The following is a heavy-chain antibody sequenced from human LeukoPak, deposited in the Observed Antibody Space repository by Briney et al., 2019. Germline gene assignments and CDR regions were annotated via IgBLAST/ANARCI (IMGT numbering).Heavy chain of an antibody. CDR3: AGTGIAVA. J-gene: IGHJ4*02. V-gene: IGHV4-34*01. D-gene: IGHD6-19*01. CDR1: GGSFSGYY. CDR2: INHSGST. Sequence: SETLSLTCAVYGGSFSGYYWSWIRRPPGKGLEWIGEINHSGSTNYNPSLKSRVTISVDTSKNQFSLKLSSVTAADTAVYYCAGTGIAVAWGQGTLVTVSS.